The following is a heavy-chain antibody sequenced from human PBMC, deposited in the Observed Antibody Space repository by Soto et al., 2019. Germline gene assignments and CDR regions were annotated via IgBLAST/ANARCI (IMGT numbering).Heavy chain of an antibody. J-gene: IGHJ6*02. CDR1: GFTFSSYS. Sequence: EVQLVESGGGLVKPGGSLRLSCAASGFTFSSYSMNWVRQAPGKGLEWVSSISSSSSYIYYADSVKGRFTISRDNAKNSLYLQMNSLRAEDTAVYYCARDNNPVYYDSSGSLRYYYYGMDVWGQGTTVTVSS. V-gene: IGHV3-21*01. CDR3: ARDNNPVYYDSSGSLRYYYYGMDV. D-gene: IGHD3-22*01. CDR2: ISSSSSYI.